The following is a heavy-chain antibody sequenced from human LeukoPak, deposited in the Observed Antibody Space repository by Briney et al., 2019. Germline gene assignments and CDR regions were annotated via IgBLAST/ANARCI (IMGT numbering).Heavy chain of an antibody. D-gene: IGHD1-7*01. Sequence: GGSLRLSCAASGFTFSSYDMSWVRQAPGKGLEWVSGVSGSGGSRNYADSVKGRFTISRDNSEKTLYLQMNSLRAEDTAVYFCARDRRMRVRGYGKTGTTALDYWGQGTLVTVSS. J-gene: IGHJ4*02. CDR2: VSGSGGSR. V-gene: IGHV3-23*01. CDR1: GFTFSSYD. CDR3: ARDRRMRVRGYGKTGTTALDY.